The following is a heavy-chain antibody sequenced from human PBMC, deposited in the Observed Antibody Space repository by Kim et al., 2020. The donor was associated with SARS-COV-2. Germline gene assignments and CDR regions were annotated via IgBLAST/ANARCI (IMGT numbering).Heavy chain of an antibody. V-gene: IGHV6-1*01. J-gene: IGHJ5*02. Sequence: DYAVSVQSRITINPDTSRNQFSLQLRSVTPEDTAVYYCARVNIDNWFDPWGQGTLVTVSS. CDR3: ARVNIDNWFDP.